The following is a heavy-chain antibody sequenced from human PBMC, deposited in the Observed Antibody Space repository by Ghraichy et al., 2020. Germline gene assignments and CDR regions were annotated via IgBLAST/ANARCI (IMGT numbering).Heavy chain of an antibody. CDR1: GFTFSGSA. J-gene: IGHJ2*01. CDR2: IRNTANNYAT. Sequence: LSLTCAASGFTFSGSAIHWVRQASGKGLEWVGRIRNTANNYATAYAASVKGRFTVSRDDSTNTAYLRMNHLKTEDTAVYYCASPYDFPYWYFDLWGRGTLVTVSS. D-gene: IGHD5-12*01. V-gene: IGHV3-73*01. CDR3: ASPYDFPYWYFDL.